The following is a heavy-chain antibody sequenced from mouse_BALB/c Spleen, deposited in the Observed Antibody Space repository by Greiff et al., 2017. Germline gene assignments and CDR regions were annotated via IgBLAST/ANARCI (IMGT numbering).Heavy chain of an antibody. CDR2: IWSDGST. Sequence: QVQLKESGPDLVAPSQSLSITCTVSGFSLTSYGVHWVRQPPGKGLEWLVVIWSDGSTTYNSALKSRLSISKENSKSQVFLKMNSLQTDDTAMYYCARQAYYGNYDYAMDYWGQGTSVTVSS. D-gene: IGHD2-10*01. J-gene: IGHJ4*01. CDR3: ARQAYYGNYDYAMDY. V-gene: IGHV2-6-2*01. CDR1: GFSLTSYG.